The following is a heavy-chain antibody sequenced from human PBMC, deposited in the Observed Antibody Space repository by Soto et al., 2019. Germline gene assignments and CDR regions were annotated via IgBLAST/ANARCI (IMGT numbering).Heavy chain of an antibody. CDR3: AKGAYAVVAASYFDY. CDR1: GFTFSSYG. CDR2: ISYDGSNK. D-gene: IGHD2-15*01. J-gene: IGHJ4*02. V-gene: IGHV3-30*18. Sequence: QVQLVESGGGVVQPGRSLRLSCAASGFTFSSYGIHWVRKAPGKGLEWVAVISYDGSNKYYADSVKGRFTISRDNSKNTLYLQMNSLRAEDTAVYYCAKGAYAVVAASYFDYWGQGTLVTVSS.